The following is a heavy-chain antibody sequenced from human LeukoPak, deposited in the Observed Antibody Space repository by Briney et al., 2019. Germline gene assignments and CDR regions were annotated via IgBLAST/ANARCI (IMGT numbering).Heavy chain of an antibody. Sequence: PSETLSLTCTVSGGSISSYYWSWIRQPPGKGLEWIGYIYYSGSTNYNPSLKSRVTISVDTSKNQFSLKLSSVTAADTAVYYCARTPVGYCSSTSCRYYYYMDVWGKGTTVTVSS. CDR1: GGSISSYY. J-gene: IGHJ6*03. D-gene: IGHD2-2*01. CDR3: ARTPVGYCSSTSCRYYYYMDV. V-gene: IGHV4-59*01. CDR2: IYYSGST.